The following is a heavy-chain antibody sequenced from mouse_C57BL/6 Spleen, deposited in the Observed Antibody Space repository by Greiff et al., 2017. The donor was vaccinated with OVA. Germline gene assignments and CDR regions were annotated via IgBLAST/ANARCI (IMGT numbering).Heavy chain of an antibody. CDR1: GFSFNTYA. CDR2: IRSKSNNYAT. V-gene: IGHV10-1*01. J-gene: IGHJ1*03. CDR3: VRNPSYYYGSSHWYFDV. Sequence: EVQLVESGGGLVQPKGSLKLSCAASGFSFNTYAMNWVRQAPGKGLEWVARIRSKSNNYATYYADSVKDRFTISRDDSESMLYLQMNNLKTEDTAMYYCVRNPSYYYGSSHWYFDVWGTGTTVTVSS. D-gene: IGHD1-1*01.